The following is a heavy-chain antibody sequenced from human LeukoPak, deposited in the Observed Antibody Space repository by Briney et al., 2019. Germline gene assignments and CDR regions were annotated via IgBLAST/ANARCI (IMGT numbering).Heavy chain of an antibody. CDR1: GYTFTSYY. CDR3: AKSLGYCSSTSCYTVGLFDY. CDR2: INPNSGGT. V-gene: IGHV1-2*02. J-gene: IGHJ4*02. D-gene: IGHD2-2*02. Sequence: ASVKVSCKASGYTFTSYYMHWVRQAPGQGLEWMGWINPNSGGTNYAQKFQGRVTMTRDTSISTAYMDLSSLRSEDTAVYYCAKSLGYCSSTSCYTVGLFDYWGQGTLVTVSS.